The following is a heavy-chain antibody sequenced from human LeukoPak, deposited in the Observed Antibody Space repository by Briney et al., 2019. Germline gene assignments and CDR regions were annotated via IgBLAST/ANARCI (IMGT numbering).Heavy chain of an antibody. CDR3: AKDPVDIVVVPAALASEYYFDY. J-gene: IGHJ4*02. V-gene: IGHV3-30*18. CDR2: ISYDGSNK. D-gene: IGHD2-2*01. Sequence: PGGSLRLSCAASGFTFSSYGMHWVRQAPGKGLEWVAVISYDGSNKYCADSVKGRFTISRDNSKNTLYLQMNSLRAEDTAVYYCAKDPVDIVVVPAALASEYYFDYWGQGTLVTVSS. CDR1: GFTFSSYG.